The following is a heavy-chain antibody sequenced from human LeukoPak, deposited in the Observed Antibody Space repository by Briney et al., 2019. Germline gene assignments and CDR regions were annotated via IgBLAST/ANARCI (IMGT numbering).Heavy chain of an antibody. Sequence: SVKVSCKASGYTFTSYGISWVRQAPGQGLEWMGWISAYNGNTNYAQKLEGRVTMTTDTSTSTAYMELRSLRSDDTAVYYCARVFRQQLVLDYWGQGTLVTVSS. CDR2: ISAYNGNT. D-gene: IGHD6-13*01. CDR1: GYTFTSYG. V-gene: IGHV1-18*01. CDR3: ARVFRQQLVLDY. J-gene: IGHJ4*02.